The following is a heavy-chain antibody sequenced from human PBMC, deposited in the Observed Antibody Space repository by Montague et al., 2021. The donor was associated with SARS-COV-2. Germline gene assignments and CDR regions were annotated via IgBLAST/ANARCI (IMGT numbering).Heavy chain of an antibody. Sequence: PALVKPTQTLTLTCTFSGFSLSTSGMCVSWIRQPPGKALEWLARIDWDDDKYYSTSLKTRLTIPKDTSKNQVVLRMTDMDPADTATYYCARNGVEPRGSGRYYSGNWLDPWGQGTLVTVSS. CDR2: IDWDDDK. CDR3: ARNGVEPRGSGRYYSGNWLDP. CDR1: GFSLSTSGMC. D-gene: IGHD3-10*01. J-gene: IGHJ5*02. V-gene: IGHV2-70*11.